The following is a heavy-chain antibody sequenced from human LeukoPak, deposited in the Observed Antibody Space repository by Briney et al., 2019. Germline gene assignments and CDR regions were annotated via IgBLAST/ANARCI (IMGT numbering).Heavy chain of an antibody. V-gene: IGHV3-48*03. CDR3: ARDATVGVPGTLYFDH. D-gene: IGHD6-19*01. Sequence: GGALRLSRVASLFSCSTYEMNWVRQAPGRGLAGVSYIYVTSSNMHNGDSVKVRLTIYRANAKNSLYLQMNSLRVEDTAVYYCARDATVGVPGTLYFDHWGQGILVTVSS. CDR1: LFSCSTYE. CDR2: IYVTSSNM. J-gene: IGHJ4*02.